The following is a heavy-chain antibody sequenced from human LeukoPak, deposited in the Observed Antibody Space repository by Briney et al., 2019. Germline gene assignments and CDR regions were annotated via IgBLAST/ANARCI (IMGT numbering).Heavy chain of an antibody. V-gene: IGHV4-39*01. CDR1: GGPLNSPNFY. CDR2: IYYTGTT. CDR3: ARHDYYGSLNWFDP. Sequence: KSSGTLSLSCIFSGGPLNSPNFYWGRNPPPPGEGLVWVWTIYYTGTTYYNPSLKSRLTISVDTSKNQFSLKLTSVTAADTAVYYCARHDYYGSLNWFDPWGQGTLITVSS. D-gene: IGHD3-10*01. J-gene: IGHJ5*02.